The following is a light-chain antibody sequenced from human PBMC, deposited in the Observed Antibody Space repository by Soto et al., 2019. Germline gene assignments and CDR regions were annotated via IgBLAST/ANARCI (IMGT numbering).Light chain of an antibody. J-gene: IGLJ2*01. CDR2: DVS. CDR1: SSDVGVYNY. Sequence: QSALTQPASVSGSPGQSITISCTGNSSDVGVYNYVSWYQQHPGKAPKIMIYDVSNRPSGVSNRFSGSKSGNTASLTISGLQAEDEADYYCCSYTDTSTLVFGGGTKLTVL. CDR3: CSYTDTSTLV. V-gene: IGLV2-14*01.